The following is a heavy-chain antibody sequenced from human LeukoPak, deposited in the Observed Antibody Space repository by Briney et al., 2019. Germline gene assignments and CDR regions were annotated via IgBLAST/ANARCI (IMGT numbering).Heavy chain of an antibody. Sequence: ASLKVPCKASGYTFTSYGISWVRQAPGQGLEWMGWISAYNGNTNYAQKLQGRVTMTTDTSTSTAYMELRSLRSDDTAVYYCARDPDDYGDYADAFDIWGQGTMVTVSS. J-gene: IGHJ3*02. CDR1: GYTFTSYG. CDR3: ARDPDDYGDYADAFDI. CDR2: ISAYNGNT. D-gene: IGHD4-17*01. V-gene: IGHV1-18*01.